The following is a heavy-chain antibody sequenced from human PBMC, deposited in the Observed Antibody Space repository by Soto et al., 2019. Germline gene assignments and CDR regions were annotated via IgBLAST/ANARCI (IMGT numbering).Heavy chain of an antibody. D-gene: IGHD6-13*01. CDR2: IYYSGST. CDR1: GGSVSSGSYY. J-gene: IGHJ3*02. CDR3: ARDRAAAAPKGADAFDI. Sequence: QVQLQESGPGLVKPSETLSLTCTVSGGSVSSGSYYWSWIRQPPGKGLEWIVYIYYSGSTNYNPSLKSRVTRSLDTSKNQYSLTLRSVTAADTAVYYCARDRAAAAPKGADAFDIWGQGTMVTVSS. V-gene: IGHV4-61*01.